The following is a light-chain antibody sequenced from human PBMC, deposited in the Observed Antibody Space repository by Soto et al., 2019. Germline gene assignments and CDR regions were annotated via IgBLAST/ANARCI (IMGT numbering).Light chain of an antibody. V-gene: IGLV2-14*01. Sequence: QSALTQPASVSGSPGQSITISCTGTSSDVGGYNYVSWYQQHPGKAPKLMIYDVSNRPSGVSNRFSGSKSGNTASLTISGLQAEDGVNYYGSPYKSSSPRVFGGGTKLPAL. J-gene: IGLJ3*02. CDR1: SSDVGGYNY. CDR3: SPYKSSSPRV. CDR2: DVS.